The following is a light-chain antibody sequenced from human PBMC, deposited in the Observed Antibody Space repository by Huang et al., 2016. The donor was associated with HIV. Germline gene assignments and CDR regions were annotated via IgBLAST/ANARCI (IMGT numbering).Light chain of an antibody. CDR1: QSFHSY. V-gene: IGKV3-11*01. CDR2: DAS. Sequence: EIVLTQSPATLSLSPGERATLSCRARQSFHSYLAWYQQKPGQAPRLLIYDASNRATGIPARFSGSGSGTDFTLTISNLQSEDFAVYYCQQRSAWPLTFGGGTKVEI. CDR3: QQRSAWPLT. J-gene: IGKJ4*01.